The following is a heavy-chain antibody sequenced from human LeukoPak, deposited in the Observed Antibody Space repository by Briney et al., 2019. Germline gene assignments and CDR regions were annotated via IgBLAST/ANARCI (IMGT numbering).Heavy chain of an antibody. CDR3: EGGQWLVLGDAFDI. Sequence: GGSLRLSCAASGFIFSSYEMNWVRQAPGKGLEWGSYISSSGSTIYYADSVKGRFTISRDNAKNSLYLQMNSLRAEDTAVYYCEGGQWLVLGDAFDIWGQGTMVTVSS. J-gene: IGHJ3*02. CDR2: ISSSGSTI. D-gene: IGHD6-19*01. CDR1: GFIFSSYE. V-gene: IGHV3-48*03.